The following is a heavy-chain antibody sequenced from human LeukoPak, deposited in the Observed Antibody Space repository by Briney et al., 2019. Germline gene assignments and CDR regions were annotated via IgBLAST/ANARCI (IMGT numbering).Heavy chain of an antibody. J-gene: IGHJ4*02. CDR1: GDTVTGFS. CDR2: FDPEDGAR. D-gene: IGHD5-18*01. V-gene: IGHV1-24*01. CDR3: ATGYTYDYSLY. Sequence: ASLKLSCKVSGDTVTGFSIHWVRQAPGHGLEWMGGFDPEDGARIFAQKFQGRVTMTEDTSTDTAYMDLSSLRSEDTAVYYCATGYTYDYSLYWGQGTLVTVSS.